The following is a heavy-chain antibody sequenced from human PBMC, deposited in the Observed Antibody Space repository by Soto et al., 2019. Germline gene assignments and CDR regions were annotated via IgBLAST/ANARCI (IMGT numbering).Heavy chain of an antibody. J-gene: IGHJ6*02. CDR3: AREVNNYYGMDV. CDR1: EGKSGSDGYY. V-gene: IGHV4-30-4*01. Sequence: VSEGKSGSDGYYWSWLSQPPGKGLEWIGYISYSGSTYYNPSLKSRITISVDTSKTQFSLILSSVTAADTAVFYCAREVNNYYGMDVWVQGTTVPGSS. CDR2: ISYSGST.